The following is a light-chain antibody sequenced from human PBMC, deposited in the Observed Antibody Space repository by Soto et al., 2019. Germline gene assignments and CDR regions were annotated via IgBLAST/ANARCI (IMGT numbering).Light chain of an antibody. CDR1: RYIRSD. CDR2: AAS. J-gene: IGKJ1*01. CDR3: QQYNSYS. V-gene: IGKV1-17*01. Sequence: DIQMTQSPSSLSASVGDRVTITCRASRYIRSDLSWYQQRPGQAPKVLIYAASSLQSGVPSRFSGSGSGTDFTLTISSLQPDDFATYYCQQYNSYSFGQGDQGGYQ.